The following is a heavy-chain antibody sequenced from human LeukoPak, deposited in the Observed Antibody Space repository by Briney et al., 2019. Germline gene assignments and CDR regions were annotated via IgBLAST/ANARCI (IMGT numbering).Heavy chain of an antibody. CDR1: GFSFSSYA. Sequence: PGRSLRLSCAASGFSFSSYAMHWVRQAPGKGLEWVAVISYDGSNKFYADSVRGRFTISRDNSKNTLYLQMNSLRAEDTAVYYCANWFDPWGQGTLVTVSS. J-gene: IGHJ5*02. CDR2: ISYDGSNK. CDR3: ANWFDP. V-gene: IGHV3-30*01.